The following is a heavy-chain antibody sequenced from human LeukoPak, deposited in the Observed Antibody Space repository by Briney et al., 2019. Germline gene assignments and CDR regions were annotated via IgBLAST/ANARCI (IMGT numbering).Heavy chain of an antibody. J-gene: IGHJ4*02. Sequence: GGSLRLSCAASGFSFSDYSMNWVRQAPGKGLEWVSFISSYSTYIYYADLLKGRFTISRDNAKNSLYLQMNSLRAEDTAVYYCARDSSAGYDSSGYSSYDYWGQGTLVTVSS. CDR1: GFSFSDYS. CDR3: ARDSSAGYDSSGYSSYDY. D-gene: IGHD3-22*01. V-gene: IGHV3-21*01. CDR2: ISSYSTYI.